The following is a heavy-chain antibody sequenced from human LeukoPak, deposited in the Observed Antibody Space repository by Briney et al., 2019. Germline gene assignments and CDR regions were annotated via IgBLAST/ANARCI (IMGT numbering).Heavy chain of an antibody. CDR2: VSSSSSRI. V-gene: IGHV3-48*01. CDR1: GFTFSSYS. CDR3: VRDRSLGSQYYYYIDV. Sequence: HSGGSLRLSCAASGFTFSSYSMNWVRQAPGKGLEWVSYVSSSSSRIDYADSVKGRFTISRDNAKNSLYLQMNSLTAEDTAVYYCVRDRSLGSQYYYYIDVWGKGTTVTVPS. J-gene: IGHJ6*03. D-gene: IGHD2/OR15-2a*01.